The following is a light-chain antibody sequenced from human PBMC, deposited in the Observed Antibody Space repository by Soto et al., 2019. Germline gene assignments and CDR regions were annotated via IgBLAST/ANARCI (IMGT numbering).Light chain of an antibody. CDR2: EVN. Sequence: ALTQPPSASGSPGQSVTISCTGTSSDIGGYDYVSWYQQFPGRAPKLIIYEVNQRPSGVPERFSGSKSGNTASLTVSGLQTEDEAEYFCSSYAAANNFVVFGGGTKVTVL. CDR1: SSDIGGYDY. J-gene: IGLJ2*01. CDR3: SSYAAANNFVV. V-gene: IGLV2-8*01.